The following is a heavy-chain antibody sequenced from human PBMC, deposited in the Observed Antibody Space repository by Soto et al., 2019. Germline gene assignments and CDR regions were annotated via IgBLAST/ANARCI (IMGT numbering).Heavy chain of an antibody. CDR2: ISSSSSTI. V-gene: IGHV3-48*01. J-gene: IGHJ6*04. Sequence: EVQLVESGGGLVQPGGSLRLSCAASGFTFSRYSMNWVRQAPGKGLEWVSYISSSSSTIYYADSVKGRFTISRDNAKNSLYRQRNSLRAEDTAGYYCARDQPTPEPRPSPIVVVPAASVLMDVWGKGTTVTVSS. D-gene: IGHD2-2*01. CDR1: GFTFSRYS. CDR3: ARDQPTPEPRPSPIVVVPAASVLMDV.